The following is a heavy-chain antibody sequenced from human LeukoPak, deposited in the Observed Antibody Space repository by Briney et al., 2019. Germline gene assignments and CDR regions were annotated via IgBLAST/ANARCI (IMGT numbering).Heavy chain of an antibody. CDR3: ARDFYDFWSGSIRFDP. Sequence: GGSLRLSCAASGFTFSSHPMHWVRQAPGKGLEWVAVISFDGSHKYYADSVTGRFTISRDNSKNTLYLQMDSLRTDDTAMYYCARDFYDFWSGSIRFDPWGQGTLVTVSS. J-gene: IGHJ5*02. CDR2: ISFDGSHK. D-gene: IGHD3-3*01. CDR1: GFTFSSHP. V-gene: IGHV3-30*04.